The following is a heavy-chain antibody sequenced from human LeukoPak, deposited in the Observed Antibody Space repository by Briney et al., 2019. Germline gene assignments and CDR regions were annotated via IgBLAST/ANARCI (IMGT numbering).Heavy chain of an antibody. J-gene: IGHJ3*02. Sequence: ETLSLTCTVSGGSISSSSYYWGWIRQPPGKGLAWIGSIYYSGSTYYNPSLKSRVTISVDTSKNQFSLKLSSVTAADTAVYYCARPLDIVVVPAAGGAFDIWGQGTMVTVSS. D-gene: IGHD2-2*03. CDR3: ARPLDIVVVPAAGGAFDI. CDR1: GGSISSSSYY. CDR2: IYYSGST. V-gene: IGHV4-39*01.